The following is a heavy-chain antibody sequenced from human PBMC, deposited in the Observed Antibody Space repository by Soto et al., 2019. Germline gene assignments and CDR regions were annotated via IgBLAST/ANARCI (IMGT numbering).Heavy chain of an antibody. CDR1: GFTFSSYG. J-gene: IGHJ1*01. Sequence: PGGSLRLSCAASGFTFSSYGMHWVRQAPGKELEWVAVIWYDGINKYYADSVKGRFTISRDNSKNTLYLQMNSLRAEDTAVYYCARERAGPPRRYIAVARGGLQHWGQGTLVTVSS. D-gene: IGHD6-19*01. CDR3: ARERAGPPRRYIAVARGGLQH. CDR2: IWYDGINK. V-gene: IGHV3-33*01.